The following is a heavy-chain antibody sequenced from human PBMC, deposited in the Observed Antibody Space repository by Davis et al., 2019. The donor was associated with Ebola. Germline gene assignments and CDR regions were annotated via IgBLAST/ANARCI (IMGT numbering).Heavy chain of an antibody. D-gene: IGHD2-21*01. CDR1: GFTFSVSA. Sequence: GESLKISCAASGFTFSVSAVHWVRQASGKGLEWVGRIRSKANSYATAYAASVKGRFTISRDDSKNTAYLQMNSLKTEDTAVYYCTRHPHISFVDWFDPWGQGTLVTVSS. J-gene: IGHJ5*02. V-gene: IGHV3-73*01. CDR2: IRSKANSYAT. CDR3: TRHPHISFVDWFDP.